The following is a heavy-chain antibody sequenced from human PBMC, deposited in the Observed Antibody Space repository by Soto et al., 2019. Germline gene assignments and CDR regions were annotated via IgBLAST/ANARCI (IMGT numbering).Heavy chain of an antibody. V-gene: IGHV1-2*04. Sequence: ASVKVSCTASGYTFTGYYMHWVRQAPGQGLEWMGWINPNSGGTNYAQKFQGWVTMTRDTSISTAYMELSRLRSDDTAVYYCAREQLVQDYYYYYGMDVWGQGTTVTVSS. CDR2: INPNSGGT. J-gene: IGHJ6*02. D-gene: IGHD6-13*01. CDR1: GYTFTGYY. CDR3: AREQLVQDYYYYYGMDV.